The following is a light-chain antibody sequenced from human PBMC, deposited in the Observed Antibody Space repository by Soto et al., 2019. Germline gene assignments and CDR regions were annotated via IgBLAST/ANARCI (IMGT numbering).Light chain of an antibody. V-gene: IGLV3-21*04. Sequence: SSELTQPPSVSGAPGKTARITCGGTNIGSKSVHWYQQKQRHAPVLVIYYDSDRPSGLPERFSGSKSVNTATLTISMVAAGDEADYYCPVCDSSSDHVVFGGGTKLTVL. CDR1: NIGSKS. J-gene: IGLJ2*01. CDR3: PVCDSSSDHVV. CDR2: YDS.